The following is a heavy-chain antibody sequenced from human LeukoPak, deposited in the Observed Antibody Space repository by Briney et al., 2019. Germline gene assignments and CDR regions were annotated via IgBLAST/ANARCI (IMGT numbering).Heavy chain of an antibody. CDR3: ARDRYYYGSGSYYDPLYHYYYMDV. CDR2: IYYTGST. CDR1: GASISGYY. J-gene: IGHJ6*03. D-gene: IGHD3-10*01. Sequence: SETLSLTCTVSGASISGYYWSWVRQPPGKGLEWIGYIYYTGSTNYNPSLKSRVTISLDTSKNQFSLKLSSVTAADTAVYYCARDRYYYGSGSYYDPLYHYYYMDVWGKGTTVTVSS. V-gene: IGHV4-59*12.